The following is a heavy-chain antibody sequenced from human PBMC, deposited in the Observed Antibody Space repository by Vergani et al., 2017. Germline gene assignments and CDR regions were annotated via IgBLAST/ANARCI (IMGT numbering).Heavy chain of an antibody. CDR2: ISSSGSTI. V-gene: IGHV3-48*03. J-gene: IGHJ6*02. Sequence: EVQLVESGGGLVQPGGSLRLSCAASGFTFSSYEMNWVRQAPGKGLEWVSYISSSGSTIYYADSVKGRFTISRDNAKNSLYLQMNSLRAEDTAVYYCARDSHLVVPAAIVYYYYGMDVWGQXP. CDR3: ARDSHLVVPAAIVYYYYGMDV. CDR1: GFTFSSYE. D-gene: IGHD2-2*01.